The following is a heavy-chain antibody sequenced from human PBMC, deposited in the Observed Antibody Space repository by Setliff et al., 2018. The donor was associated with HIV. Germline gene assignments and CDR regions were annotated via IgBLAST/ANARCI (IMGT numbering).Heavy chain of an antibody. CDR2: ISPTGNT. V-gene: IGHV4-59*03. D-gene: IGHD5-12*01. CDR1: GASISSYY. J-gene: IGHJ5*02. Sequence: PSETLSLTCSVSGASISSYYWSWIRQPPGKGLEWIGYISPTGNTNYNPSLKSRVTISTDTSKNQFSLNVRSVTAADTAVYFCAKSSPSIGYISDRWGQGTLVTVSS. CDR3: AKSSPSIGYISDR.